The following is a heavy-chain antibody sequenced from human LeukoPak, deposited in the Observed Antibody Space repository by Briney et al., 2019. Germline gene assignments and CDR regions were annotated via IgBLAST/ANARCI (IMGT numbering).Heavy chain of an antibody. J-gene: IGHJ5*02. Sequence: PSQTLSLTCTVSGGSISSGGYYWSWIRQHPGKGLEWIGYIYYSGSTYYNPSLKSRVTISVDTSKNQFSLKLSSVTAADTAVYYCARSAVAASGNWFDPWGQGTLVTVSS. V-gene: IGHV4-31*03. CDR1: GGSISSGGYY. CDR3: ARSAVAASGNWFDP. CDR2: IYYSGST. D-gene: IGHD6-19*01.